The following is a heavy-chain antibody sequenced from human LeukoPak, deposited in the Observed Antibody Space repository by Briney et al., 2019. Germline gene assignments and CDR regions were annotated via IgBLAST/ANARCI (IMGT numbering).Heavy chain of an antibody. V-gene: IGHV4-59*01. CDR1: GGSISSYY. J-gene: IGHJ4*02. CDR2: IYYSGST. CDR3: ARRGTSRSSYYFDY. Sequence: PSETLSLTCTVPGGSISSYYWSWIRQPPGKGLEWIGYIYYSGSTNYNPSLKSRVTISVDTSKNQFSLKLSSVTAADTAVYYCARRGTSRSSYYFDYWGQGTLVTVSS.